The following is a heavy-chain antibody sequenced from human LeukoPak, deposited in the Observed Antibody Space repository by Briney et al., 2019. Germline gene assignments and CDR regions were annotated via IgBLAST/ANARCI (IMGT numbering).Heavy chain of an antibody. D-gene: IGHD6-13*01. J-gene: IGHJ4*02. CDR3: ARGIAAPRADY. CDR1: GFTFSSYG. CDR2: ISYDGSNK. V-gene: IGHV3-30*03. Sequence: PGRSLRLSCAASGFTFSSYGMHWVRQAPGKGLEWVAVISYDGSNKYYADSVKGRFTISRDNSKNTLYLQMNSLRAEDTAVYYCARGIAAPRADYWGQGTLVTVSS.